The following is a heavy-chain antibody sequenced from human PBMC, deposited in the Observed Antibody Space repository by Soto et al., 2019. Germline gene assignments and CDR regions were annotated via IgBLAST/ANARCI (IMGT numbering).Heavy chain of an antibody. J-gene: IGHJ3*02. CDR1: GGSISSYY. Sequence: SXTLSLTCTVSGGSISSYYWSWIRQPPGKGLEWIGYIYYSGSTNYNPSLKSRVTISVDTSKNQFSLELSSVTAADTAVYYCARATPRYSSGPNDAFDIWGQGTMVTVSS. V-gene: IGHV4-59*01. D-gene: IGHD6-19*01. CDR2: IYYSGST. CDR3: ARATPRYSSGPNDAFDI.